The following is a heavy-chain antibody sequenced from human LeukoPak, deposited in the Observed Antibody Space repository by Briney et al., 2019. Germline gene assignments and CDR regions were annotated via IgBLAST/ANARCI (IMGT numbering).Heavy chain of an antibody. CDR3: ARDLLNVDTEDAFDI. CDR2: IKQDGSEK. CDR1: GFTFSSYW. Sequence: LPGGSLRLSCAASGFTFSSYWMSWVRQAPGKGLEWVANIKQDGSEKYYVDSVKGRFTISRDNAKNSLYLQMNSLRAEDTAVYYCARDLLNVDTEDAFDIWGQGTMVTVSS. V-gene: IGHV3-7*01. J-gene: IGHJ3*02. D-gene: IGHD5-18*01.